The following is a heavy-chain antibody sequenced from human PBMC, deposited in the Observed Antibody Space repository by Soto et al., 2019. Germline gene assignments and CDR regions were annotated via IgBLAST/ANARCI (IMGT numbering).Heavy chain of an antibody. V-gene: IGHV4-59*01. J-gene: IGHJ5*02. CDR1: GGSISSYY. CDR2: IYYSGST. Sequence: QVQLQESGPGLVKPSETLSLTCTVSGGSISSYYWSWIRQPPGKGLEWIGYIYYSGSTNYNPSLKSRVTISVDTSKNQFSLKLSSVTAADTAVYYCARDGGPYSSGLGWFDPWGQGTLVTVSS. CDR3: ARDGGPYSSGLGWFDP. D-gene: IGHD6-19*01.